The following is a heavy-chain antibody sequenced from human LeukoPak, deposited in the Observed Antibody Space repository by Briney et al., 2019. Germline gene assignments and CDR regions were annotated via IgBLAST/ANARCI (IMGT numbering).Heavy chain of an antibody. Sequence: PGGSLRLSCAASGFSISIYWMHWVRQAPGKGLVWVSRIDSDGSRTSYADSVKGRFTISRDNAKNTVYLQMNSLRGEDTALYYCAACTSTSCRDYRGQGTLVTVSS. V-gene: IGHV3-74*01. CDR1: GFSISIYW. CDR3: AACTSTSCRDY. J-gene: IGHJ4*02. D-gene: IGHD2-2*01. CDR2: IDSDGSRT.